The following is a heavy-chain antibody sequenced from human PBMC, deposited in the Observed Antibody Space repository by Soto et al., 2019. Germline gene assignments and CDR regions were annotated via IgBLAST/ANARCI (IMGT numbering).Heavy chain of an antibody. CDR2: IIPIFGTA. V-gene: IGHV1-69*06. D-gene: IGHD3-22*01. Sequence: GASVKVSCKASGGTFSSYAISWVRQAPGQGLEWMGGIIPIFGTANYAQKFQGRVTITADKPTSTAYMELSSLRSEDTAVYYCARDTYYYDSSGPTIESLFDYWGQGTLVTVSS. CDR3: ARDTYYYDSSGPTIESLFDY. CDR1: GGTFSSYA. J-gene: IGHJ4*02.